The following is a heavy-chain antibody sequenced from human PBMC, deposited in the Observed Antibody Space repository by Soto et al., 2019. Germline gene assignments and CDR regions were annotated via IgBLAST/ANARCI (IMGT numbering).Heavy chain of an antibody. J-gene: IGHJ4*02. V-gene: IGHV4-39*01. CDR1: GGSISSSSYY. CDR3: AGGGRYGGNRNFDY. D-gene: IGHD2-15*01. Sequence: QLQLQESGPGLVKPSETLSLTCTVSGGSISSSSYYWGWIRQPPGKGLEWIGSIYYSGSTYYNPALKSLATISVDTSKNQFSLRLSSVTAADTAVYYCAGGGRYGGNRNFDYWGQGTLVTVSS. CDR2: IYYSGST.